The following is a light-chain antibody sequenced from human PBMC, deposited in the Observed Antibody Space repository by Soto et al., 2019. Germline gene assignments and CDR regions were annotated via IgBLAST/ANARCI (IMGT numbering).Light chain of an antibody. J-gene: IGKJ5*01. CDR2: DAS. Sequence: IVLAQSPAPLSLSPGERATLSCKSSQSVSSYLAWYQQKPGQAPRLLIYDASNRATVIPARFSGSGSGTDFTLTIHSLAPEDSAVYYCQQRSNWPSITFGQGTRLEIK. CDR3: QQRSNWPSIT. V-gene: IGKV3-11*01. CDR1: QSVSSY.